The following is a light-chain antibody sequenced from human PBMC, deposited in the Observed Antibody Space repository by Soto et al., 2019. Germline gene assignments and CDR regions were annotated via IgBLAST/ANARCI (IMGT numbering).Light chain of an antibody. CDR1: SSDVGGYDF. J-gene: IGLJ3*02. CDR3: SSYTSSITLV. V-gene: IGLV2-14*01. CDR2: DVT. Sequence: QSALTQPASVSGSPGQSITISCTGTSSDVGGYDFVSWYQQHPGKAPKLMIYDVTIRPSGVSNRFSGSKSGNTASLTVSGLQAEDEADYYCSSYTSSITLVFGGGTKLTVL.